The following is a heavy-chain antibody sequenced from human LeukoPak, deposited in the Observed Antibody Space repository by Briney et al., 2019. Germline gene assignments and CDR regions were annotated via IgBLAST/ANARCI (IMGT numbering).Heavy chain of an antibody. V-gene: IGHV4-38-2*02. CDR3: ARDRARYCSSTSCSLGMDV. CDR2: MYHSATT. D-gene: IGHD2-2*01. J-gene: IGHJ6*02. CDR1: GDSISSGYS. Sequence: SETLSLTCTVSGDSISSGYSWGWIRQPPGKGLEWIGSMYHSATTYYNPSLKSRVTMSVDTSKNQFSLKLSSVTAADTAVYYCARDRARYCSSTSCSLGMDVWGQGTTVTVSS.